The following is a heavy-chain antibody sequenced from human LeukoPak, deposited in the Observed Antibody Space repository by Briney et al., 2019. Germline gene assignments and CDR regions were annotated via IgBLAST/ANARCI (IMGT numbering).Heavy chain of an antibody. V-gene: IGHV4-39*01. CDR3: ARFSYYGSGSYAGY. CDR1: GGSISSSSYY. CDR2: IYYSGST. Sequence: PSETLSLTCTVSGGSISSSSYYWGWIRQPPGKGLEWIGSIYYSGSTYYNPSLKSRVTISVDTSKNQFSLKLSSVTAADTAVYYCARFSYYGSGSYAGYWGQGTLVTVSS. D-gene: IGHD3-10*01. J-gene: IGHJ4*02.